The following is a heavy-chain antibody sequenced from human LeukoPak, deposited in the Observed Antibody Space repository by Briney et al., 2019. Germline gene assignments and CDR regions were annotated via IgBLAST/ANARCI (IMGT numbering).Heavy chain of an antibody. J-gene: IGHJ4*02. D-gene: IGHD6-19*01. CDR3: AAVPIAVAGTFDH. V-gene: IGHV1-58*01. CDR2: IVVGSGNT. Sequence: GASVKVSCKASGFTFTSSAVQWVRQARGQRLEWIGWIVVGSGNTNYAQKFQERVTITRDMSTSTAYMELSSLRSEDTAVYYCAAVPIAVAGTFDHWGQGTLVTVSS. CDR1: GFTFTSSA.